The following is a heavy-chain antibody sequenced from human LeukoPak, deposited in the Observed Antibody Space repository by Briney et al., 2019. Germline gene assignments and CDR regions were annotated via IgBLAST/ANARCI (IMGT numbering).Heavy chain of an antibody. J-gene: IGHJ4*02. CDR2: IYYSGST. CDR1: GGSISSSSYS. CDR3: ARARFDY. Sequence: SETLSLTCTVSGGSISSSSYSWGWIRQPPGKGLEWIGSIYYSGSTYYNPSLKSRVTISVDTSKNQFSLKLSSVTAADTAVYYCARARFDYWGQGTLVTVSS. V-gene: IGHV4-39*07.